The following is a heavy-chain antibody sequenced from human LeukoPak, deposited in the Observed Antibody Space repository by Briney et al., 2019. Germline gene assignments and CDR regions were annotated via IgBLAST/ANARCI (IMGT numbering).Heavy chain of an antibody. CDR1: GFTFNNYA. Sequence: QARGSLRLSCAASGFTFNNYAMAWVRQAPGKGLEWVSRISGDGDATKYADSVKGRFTISRDNSKNILSLQMNSLRVEDTAIYYCAKSDCGSDGCKLLNYWGQGTLVTVSS. CDR2: ISGDGDAT. CDR3: AKSDCGSDGCKLLNY. D-gene: IGHD2-21*01. V-gene: IGHV3-23*01. J-gene: IGHJ4*02.